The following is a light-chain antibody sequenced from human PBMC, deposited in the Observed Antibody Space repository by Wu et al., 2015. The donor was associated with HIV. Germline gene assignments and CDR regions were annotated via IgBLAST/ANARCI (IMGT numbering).Light chain of an antibody. V-gene: IGKV3-20*01. CDR3: QQYGRSPYS. CDR1: QSVSSSS. J-gene: IGKJ2*03. Sequence: EIVLTQSPGTLSLSPGESATLSCRASQSVSSSSLAWYQQKPGQAPRLIIYGASSRATGIPDRSSGSGSGTDFTLTISRLEPEDFAVYYCQQYGRSPYSFGQGTKLEI. CDR2: GAS.